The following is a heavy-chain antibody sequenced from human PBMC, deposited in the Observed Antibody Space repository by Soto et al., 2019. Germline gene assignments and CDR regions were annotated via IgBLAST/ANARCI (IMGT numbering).Heavy chain of an antibody. CDR1: GGSISSGDYY. V-gene: IGHV4-30-4*01. CDR2: IYYSGST. J-gene: IGHJ1*01. CDR3: ARVADYGDGAEYFQH. Sequence: QVQLQESGPGLVKPSQTLSLTCTVSGGSISSGDYYWSWIRQPPGKGLEWIGYIYYSGSTYYNPSLKSRVTISVDTSKNQFSLKLSSVTAADTAVYYCARVADYGDGAEYFQHWGQGTLVTVSS. D-gene: IGHD4-17*01.